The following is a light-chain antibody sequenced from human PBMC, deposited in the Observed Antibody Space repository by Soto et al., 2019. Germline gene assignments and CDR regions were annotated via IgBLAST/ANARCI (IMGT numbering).Light chain of an antibody. V-gene: IGKV3D-15*01. CDR3: HHSDT. CDR2: GAC. J-gene: IGKJ1*01. CDR1: HSVSSN. Sequence: EILLTHSPAALPLSPCERSTLSWRASHSVSSNLEWYQKHPGQAPRLLIYGACIGAAGVRGRFSGSGSGTKFTLTMRRLEPEDYTVYSCHHSDTFGQGTKVDIK.